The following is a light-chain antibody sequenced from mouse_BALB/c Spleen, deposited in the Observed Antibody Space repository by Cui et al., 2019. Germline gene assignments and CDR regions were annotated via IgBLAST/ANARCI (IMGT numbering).Light chain of an antibody. CDR2: WAS. CDR3: QQYSSYPQYT. Sequence: DIVMTQSHKFMSTSVGDRVSITCKASQDVGTAVAWYQQKPGQSPKLLIYWASTRHTGVPDRFTGSGSGTDFTLTISNVQSEDLADYFCQQYSSYPQYTFGGGTKLEIK. V-gene: IGKV6-23*01. J-gene: IGKJ2*01. CDR1: QDVGTA.